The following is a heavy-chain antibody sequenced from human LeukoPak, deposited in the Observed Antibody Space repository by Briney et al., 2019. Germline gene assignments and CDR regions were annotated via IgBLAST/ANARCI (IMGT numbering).Heavy chain of an antibody. V-gene: IGHV4-59*08. J-gene: IGHJ4*02. Sequence: KASETLSLTCTVSGGSISSYYWSWIRQPPGKGLEWIGYIYNSGSTNYNPSLKSRVTISVDTSKNQFSLKLSSVTAADTAVYYCARLYHADTAMEDYWGQGTLVTVSS. D-gene: IGHD5-18*01. CDR1: GGSISSYY. CDR3: ARLYHADTAMEDY. CDR2: IYNSGST.